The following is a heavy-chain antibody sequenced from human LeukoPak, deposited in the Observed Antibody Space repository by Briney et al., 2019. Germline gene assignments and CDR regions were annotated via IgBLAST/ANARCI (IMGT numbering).Heavy chain of an antibody. D-gene: IGHD3-22*01. CDR2: IYSGGST. V-gene: IGHV3-66*01. CDR1: GGSFGGYY. J-gene: IGHJ3*02. Sequence: ETLSLTCVVYGGSFGGYYWGWVRQAPGKGLEWVSVIYSGGSTYYADSVKGRFTISRDNSKNTLYLQMNSLRAEDTAVYYCARDGATYYYDSSGYHTTDIWGQGTMVTVSS. CDR3: ARDGATYYYDSSGYHTTDI.